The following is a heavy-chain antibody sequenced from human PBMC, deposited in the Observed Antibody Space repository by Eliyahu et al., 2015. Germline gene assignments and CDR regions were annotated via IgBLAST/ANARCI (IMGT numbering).Heavy chain of an antibody. Sequence: QVPLQQWGAGLLXPSETXSLTCAVXGGXXRTYYWSWIRXPPGKGLEWFGEINRSGSTNYNPSLKSRVTISIDTSKNQFSLKLTSVTAADTAVYYCARGGITVVKYWGQGTLVTVSS. CDR1: GGXXRTYY. D-gene: IGHD4-23*01. CDR2: INRSGST. V-gene: IGHV4-34*01. J-gene: IGHJ4*02. CDR3: ARGGITVVKY.